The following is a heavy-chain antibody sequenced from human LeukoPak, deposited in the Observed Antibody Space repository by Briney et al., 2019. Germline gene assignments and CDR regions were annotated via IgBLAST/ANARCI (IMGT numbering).Heavy chain of an antibody. Sequence: PSETLSLTCTVSGASVSSTDYFWNWIRQPAGKGLEWIGRIYASGNTDYNPSLKGRVTMSLDTSKNQCSLNMNSVTAADSAVYFCARYREGYNYVPHALDIWGQGTVVTVSS. J-gene: IGHJ3*02. D-gene: IGHD5-24*01. CDR3: ARYREGYNYVPHALDI. V-gene: IGHV4-61*02. CDR2: IYASGNT. CDR1: GASVSSTDYF.